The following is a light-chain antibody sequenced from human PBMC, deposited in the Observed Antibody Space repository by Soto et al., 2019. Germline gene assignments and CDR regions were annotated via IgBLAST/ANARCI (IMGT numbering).Light chain of an antibody. CDR1: QSVSSK. J-gene: IGKJ1*01. Sequence: EIVMTQSPATLSLSPCERATRSYRASQSVSSKLAWSQQRSGQAPRLLVDGASPRASDIPARFSGSGSGTEFTLKIRSLQSEDFAMYYCQQYNDWPRTFGHGTKVEIK. V-gene: IGKV3-15*01. CDR2: GAS. CDR3: QQYNDWPRT.